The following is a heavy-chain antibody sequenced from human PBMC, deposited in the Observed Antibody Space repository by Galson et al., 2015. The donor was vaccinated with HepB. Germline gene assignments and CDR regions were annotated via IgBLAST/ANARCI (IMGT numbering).Heavy chain of an antibody. V-gene: IGHV6-1*01. CDR1: GDSVSSNSAA. D-gene: IGHD2-2*01. Sequence: CAISGDSVSSNSAAWNWIRQSPSRGLEWLGRTYYRSKWYNDYAVSVKSRITINPDTSKNQFSLQLNSVTPEDTAVYYCARGYPYIVVVPAAKEGYSGYDSGRLLDYWGQGTLVTVSS. CDR2: TYYRSKWYN. CDR3: ARGYPYIVVVPAAKEGYSGYDSGRLLDY. J-gene: IGHJ4*02.